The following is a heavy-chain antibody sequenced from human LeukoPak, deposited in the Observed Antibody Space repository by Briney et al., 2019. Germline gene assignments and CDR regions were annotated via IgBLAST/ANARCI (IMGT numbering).Heavy chain of an antibody. J-gene: IGHJ6*03. Sequence: ASVKVSCKASGYTFTGYYMHWVRQAPGQGLEWMGWINPNSGDTNYAQKFQGRVTMTRDTSISTAYMELRRLTSVDTAVYYCAGGRGMGIYYYYYMDVWGKGTTVTISS. CDR1: GYTFTGYY. CDR2: INPNSGDT. V-gene: IGHV1-2*02. CDR3: AGGRGMGIYYYYYMDV. D-gene: IGHD6-13*01.